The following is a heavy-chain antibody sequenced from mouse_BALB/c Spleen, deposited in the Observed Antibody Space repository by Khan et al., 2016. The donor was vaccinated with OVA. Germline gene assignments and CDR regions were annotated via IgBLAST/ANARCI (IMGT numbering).Heavy chain of an antibody. Sequence: VQLQESGTELVRPGASVELSCKTSGYIFTSYWIHWVKQRSGQGLEWFARIYPGTDNTYYNEKLKDKVTLTADKSSSTVYMQLSSLKSEDSAVYFCAREEALYYFDYWDRGTTLTVSS. V-gene: IGHV1S132*01. CDR3: AREEALYYFDY. CDR2: IYPGTDNT. J-gene: IGHJ2*01. D-gene: IGHD3-2*02. CDR1: GYIFTSYW.